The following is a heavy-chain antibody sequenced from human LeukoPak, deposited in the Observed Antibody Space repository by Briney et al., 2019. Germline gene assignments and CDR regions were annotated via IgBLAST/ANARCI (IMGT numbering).Heavy chain of an antibody. CDR2: MNPNSGNT. V-gene: IGHV1-8*02. Sequence: ASVKVSCKASGYTFTGYYMHWVRQATGQGLEWMGWMNPNSGNTGYAQKFQGRVTMTRNTSISTAYMELSSLRSEDTAVYYCARGRVSLRYYGSGSYYLDYWGQGTLVTVSS. D-gene: IGHD3-10*01. CDR1: GYTFTGYY. CDR3: ARGRVSLRYYGSGSYYLDY. J-gene: IGHJ4*02.